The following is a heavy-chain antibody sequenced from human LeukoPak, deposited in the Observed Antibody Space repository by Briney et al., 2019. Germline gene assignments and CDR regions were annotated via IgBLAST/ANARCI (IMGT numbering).Heavy chain of an antibody. Sequence: GGSLRLSCAASGFTFDDYAMHWVRQAPGKGLEWVSGISWNSGSIGYADSVKGRFTISRDNAKNSLYLQMNSLRAEDTALYYCARGGLRYGSGSYYPDYWGQGTLVTVSS. CDR1: GFTFDDYA. CDR2: ISWNSGSI. V-gene: IGHV3-9*01. CDR3: ARGGLRYGSGSYYPDY. J-gene: IGHJ4*02. D-gene: IGHD3-10*01.